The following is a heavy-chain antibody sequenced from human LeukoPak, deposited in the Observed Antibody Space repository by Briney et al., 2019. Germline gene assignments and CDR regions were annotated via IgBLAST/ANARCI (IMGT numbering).Heavy chain of an antibody. V-gene: IGHV4-38-2*01. J-gene: IGHJ3*02. CDR3: ARTRDAFDI. CDR2: IYHSGRT. Sequence: WVRQPPGKGLEWIGSIYHSGRTFYNPSLKSRVTISVDTSKNQFSLKLSSVTAADTAVYYCARTRDAFDIWGQGTMVTVSS.